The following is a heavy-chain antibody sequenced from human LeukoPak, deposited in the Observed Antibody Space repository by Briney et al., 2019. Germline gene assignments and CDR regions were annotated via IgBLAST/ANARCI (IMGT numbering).Heavy chain of an antibody. J-gene: IGHJ4*02. CDR3: AKDSHQSNYYDAFFDY. Sequence: GGSLRLSCAASGFTVSDNYMSWVRQAPGKGLEWVSIIYSGGTTYYADSVKGRFTISRDISKNTLYLQMNSLRAEDTAVYYCAKDSHQSNYYDAFFDYWGQGTLVTVSS. CDR1: GFTVSDNY. V-gene: IGHV3-66*01. CDR2: IYSGGTT. D-gene: IGHD3-22*01.